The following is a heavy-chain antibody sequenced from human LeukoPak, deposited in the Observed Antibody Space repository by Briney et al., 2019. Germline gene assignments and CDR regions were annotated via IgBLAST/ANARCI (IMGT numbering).Heavy chain of an antibody. V-gene: IGHV3-64*01. CDR2: ISSNGGST. J-gene: IGHJ4*02. Sequence: GGSLRLSSAASGFTFSSYAMHWVRQAPGKGLEYVSAISSNGGSTYYANSVKGRFTISRDNSKSTLYLQMGSLRAEDMAVYYCARENIAGYYFDYWGQGTLVTVSS. CDR1: GFTFSSYA. D-gene: IGHD6-13*01. CDR3: ARENIAGYYFDY.